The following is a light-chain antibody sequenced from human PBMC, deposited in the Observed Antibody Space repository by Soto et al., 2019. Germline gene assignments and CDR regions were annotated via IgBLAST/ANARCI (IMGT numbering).Light chain of an antibody. CDR1: GSSIGTNT. J-gene: IGLJ2*01. V-gene: IGLV1-44*01. Sequence: HSVLTQPPSASGTPGQRVTISCSGSGSSIGTNTVNWYRQLPGTAPKLLIYGNNQRPSGVPDRFSGSKSGTSASLAISGLQSEDEAEYYCAAWDGSLNNVLFGGGTKVTVL. CDR3: AAWDGSLNNVL. CDR2: GNN.